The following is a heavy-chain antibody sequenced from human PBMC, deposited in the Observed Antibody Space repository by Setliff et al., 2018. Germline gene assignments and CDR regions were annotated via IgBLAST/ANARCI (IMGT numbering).Heavy chain of an antibody. CDR2: INPNSGGT. CDR1: GYTFTGYY. Sequence: ASVKVSCKASGYTFTGYYMHWVRQAPGQGLEWMGRINPNSGGTNYAQKFQGRVTMTRDTSTSTVYMELSSLRSEDTAVYYCARRMWELRSDAFDIWGQGTMVTVSS. CDR3: ARRMWELRSDAFDI. V-gene: IGHV1-2*06. J-gene: IGHJ3*02. D-gene: IGHD1-26*01.